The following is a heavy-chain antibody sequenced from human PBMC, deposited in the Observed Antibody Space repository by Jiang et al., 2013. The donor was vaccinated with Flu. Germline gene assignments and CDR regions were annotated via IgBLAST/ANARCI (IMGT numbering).Heavy chain of an antibody. J-gene: IGHJ6*02. Sequence: LLKPSQTLSLTCAISGDSVSSNSATWNWIRQSPSRGLEWLGRTYYRSSWYNDYAVSVKSRITINPDTSKNRFSLQLSSVTPEDTAVYYCARGSGYYDSSNYYFDYYYGMDVWGQGIT. CDR1: GDSVSSNSAT. CDR2: TYYRSSWYN. V-gene: IGHV6-1*01. CDR3: ARGSGYYDSSNYYFDYYYGMDV. D-gene: IGHD3-22*01.